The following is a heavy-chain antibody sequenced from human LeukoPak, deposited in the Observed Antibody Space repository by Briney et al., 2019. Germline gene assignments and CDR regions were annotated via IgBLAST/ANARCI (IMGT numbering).Heavy chain of an antibody. D-gene: IGHD1-14*01. Sequence: PGGSLRLSCAASAFTFSSYSMNWVRQAPGKGLEWVSSISSSGSYIYYADSAKGRFTISRDNAKNSLYLQMNSLRAEDTAVYYCARVGPWVNPDYYYYYMDVRGKGTTVTVSS. CDR2: ISSSGSYI. CDR3: ARVGPWVNPDYYYYYMDV. CDR1: AFTFSSYS. V-gene: IGHV3-21*01. J-gene: IGHJ6*03.